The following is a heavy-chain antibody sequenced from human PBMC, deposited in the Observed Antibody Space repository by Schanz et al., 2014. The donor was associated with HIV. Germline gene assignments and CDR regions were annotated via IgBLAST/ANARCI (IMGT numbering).Heavy chain of an antibody. J-gene: IGHJ4*02. V-gene: IGHV3-11*01. CDR1: GFTFTDNY. CDR3: ARVFGRTYGLPEY. CDR2: ISVNGATR. Sequence: QVQLVESGGGVVQPGRSLRLSCAASGFTFTDNYMSWIRQAPGKGLEWLSYISVNGATREYADSVKGRFTISRDNARTSLYLQMNSLRAEDTAVYYCARVFGRTYGLPEYWGQGTLVTVSS. D-gene: IGHD3-10*01.